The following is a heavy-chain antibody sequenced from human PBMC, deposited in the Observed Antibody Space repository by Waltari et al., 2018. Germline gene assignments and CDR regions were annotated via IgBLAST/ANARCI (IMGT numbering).Heavy chain of an antibody. CDR1: GYTFSNYG. CDR2: TSAYNGKT. CDR3: ARGRSGSYLDHYYYYGMDV. D-gene: IGHD3-16*02. J-gene: IGHJ6*02. V-gene: IGHV1-18*01. Sequence: QVQLVQSGAEMKKPGASVKVSCKASGYTFSNYGITWVRQAPGQGLEWRGWTSAYNGKTEYAQTLQDRVTMTTDTSTNTGYMELRSLRFDDTAVYYCARGRSGSYLDHYYYYGMDVWGQGTTVIVSS.